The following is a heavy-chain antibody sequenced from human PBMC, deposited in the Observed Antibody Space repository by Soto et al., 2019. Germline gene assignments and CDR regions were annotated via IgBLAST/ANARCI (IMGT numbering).Heavy chain of an antibody. CDR3: ARDYRPNLLRHYYGSGSYYKN. J-gene: IGHJ4*02. Sequence: PGESLKISCKGSGYNFTNYWIGWVRQMPGKGLEWMGIIYPGDSDTRYSPSFQGQVTISADKSISTAYLTLSSVTAADTAVYYCARDYRPNLLRHYYGSGSYYKNWGQVTLVTVSS. CDR2: IYPGDSDT. D-gene: IGHD3-10*01. CDR1: GYNFTNYW. V-gene: IGHV5-51*01.